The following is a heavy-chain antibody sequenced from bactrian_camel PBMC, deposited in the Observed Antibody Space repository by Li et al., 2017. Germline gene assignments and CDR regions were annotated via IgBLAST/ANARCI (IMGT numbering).Heavy chain of an antibody. CDR2: IYTGSGNT. D-gene: IGHD3*01. Sequence: HVQLVESGGGSVQAGGSLRLSCVYTYNSPCIGWFRQAPGKEREGVARIYTGSGNTYYADSVKGRFTISQDNAKNTVYLQMNSLRPEDTAMYYCATQPARSTVVNAIGFKTSPSTTGARGPRSPSP. CDR1: YTYNSPC. CDR3: ATQPARSTVVNAIGFKTSPSTT. V-gene: IGHV3S63*01. J-gene: IGHJ4*01.